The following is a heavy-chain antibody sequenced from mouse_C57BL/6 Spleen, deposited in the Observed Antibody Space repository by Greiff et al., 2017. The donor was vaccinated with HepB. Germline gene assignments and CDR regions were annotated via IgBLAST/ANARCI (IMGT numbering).Heavy chain of an antibody. CDR2: IRLKSDNYAT. V-gene: IGHV6-3*01. D-gene: IGHD2-4*01. CDR3: TGGLRPWFAY. J-gene: IGHJ3*01. CDR1: GFTFSNYW. Sequence: EVQVVESGGGLVQPGGSMKLSCVASGFTFSNYWMNWVRQSPEKGLEWVAQIRLKSDNYATHYAESVKGRFTISREDSKSSVYLQMNNLRAEDTGIYYCTGGLRPWFAYWGQGTLVTVSA.